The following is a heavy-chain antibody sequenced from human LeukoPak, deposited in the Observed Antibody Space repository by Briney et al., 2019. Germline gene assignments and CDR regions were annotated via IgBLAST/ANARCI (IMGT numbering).Heavy chain of an antibody. CDR1: GFTFSSYA. V-gene: IGHV3-23*01. CDR3: AKSATSRLVRGEGEFDY. CDR2: ISGSGGST. J-gene: IGHJ4*02. D-gene: IGHD3-10*01. Sequence: DPGGSLRLSCAASGFTFSSYAMSWVRQAPGKGLEWVSAISGSGGSTYYADSVKGRFTISRDNSKNTLYLQMNSLRAEDTAVYYCAKSATSRLVRGEGEFDYWGQGTLVTVSS.